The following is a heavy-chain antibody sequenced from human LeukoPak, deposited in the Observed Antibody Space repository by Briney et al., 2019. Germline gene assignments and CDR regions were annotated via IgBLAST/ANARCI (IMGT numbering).Heavy chain of an antibody. CDR2: ISGSGGST. D-gene: IGHD2-15*01. CDR3: AKDYCSGGSCPAALLDY. CDR1: GFTFSSYA. Sequence: GGSLRLSCAASGFTFSSYAMSWVRQAPGKGLEWVSAISGSGGSTYYADSVKGRFTISRDNSKNTLYLQMNSLRAEDTAVYYCAKDYCSGGSCPAALLDYWGQGTLVTVSS. V-gene: IGHV3-23*01. J-gene: IGHJ4*02.